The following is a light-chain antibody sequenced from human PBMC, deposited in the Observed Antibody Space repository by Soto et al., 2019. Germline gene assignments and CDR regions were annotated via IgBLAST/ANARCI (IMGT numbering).Light chain of an antibody. V-gene: IGLV2-14*01. CDR1: SSDVGGYNY. Sequence: QSVLTQPASVSGSPGQSITISCTGTSSDVGGYNYVSWYQQHPTTAPKLMIYDVTNRPSGVSNRFSGSKSGNTASLTISGLQAEDEADYYCCSYTSSNTFVVFGGGTQLTVL. J-gene: IGLJ3*02. CDR3: CSYTSSNTFVV. CDR2: DVT.